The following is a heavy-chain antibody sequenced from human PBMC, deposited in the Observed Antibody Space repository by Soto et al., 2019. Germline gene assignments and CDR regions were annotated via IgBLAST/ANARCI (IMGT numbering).Heavy chain of an antibody. CDR2: TSHSWTT. CDR3: ATYEMGGAGRGR. Sequence: SETLSLTCTVSGVSISTYYWAWIRQPPAKGLEWIAYTSHSWTTSYNPSLRSRVTISIDTSKNQFSLNLSSVTAADTAVYYCATYEMGGAGRGRWGQGTLVTVSS. D-gene: IGHD1-26*01. V-gene: IGHV4-59*01. J-gene: IGHJ4*02. CDR1: GVSISTYY.